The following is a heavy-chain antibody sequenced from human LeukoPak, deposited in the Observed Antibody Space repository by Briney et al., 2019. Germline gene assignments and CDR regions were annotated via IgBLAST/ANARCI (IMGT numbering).Heavy chain of an antibody. Sequence: SETLSLTCAVYGGSFSGYHWSWIRQPPGKGLEWIGEINHRGSSNYNPSLKSRVTISVDTSKNQFSLKLSSVTAADTAVYYCASTSAMVYFDYWGQGTLVTVSS. D-gene: IGHD5-18*01. CDR2: INHRGSS. J-gene: IGHJ4*02. CDR1: GGSFSGYH. V-gene: IGHV4-34*01. CDR3: ASTSAMVYFDY.